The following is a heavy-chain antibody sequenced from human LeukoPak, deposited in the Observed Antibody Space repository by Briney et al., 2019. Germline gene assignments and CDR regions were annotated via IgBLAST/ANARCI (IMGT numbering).Heavy chain of an antibody. J-gene: IGHJ4*02. D-gene: IGHD2-15*01. CDR1: GGTFNSYA. V-gene: IGHV1-18*01. CDR2: ISAYNGNT. Sequence: ASVKVSCKASGGTFNSYAISWVRQAPGQGLEWMGWISAYNGNTNYAQKLQGRVTMTTDTSTSTAYMELRSLRSDDTAVYYCVVVAATLHYFDYWGQGTLVTVSS. CDR3: VVVAATLHYFDY.